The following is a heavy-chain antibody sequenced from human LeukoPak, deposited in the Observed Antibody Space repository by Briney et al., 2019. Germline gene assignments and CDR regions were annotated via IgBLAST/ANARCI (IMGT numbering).Heavy chain of an antibody. CDR1: GLTLSSYA. J-gene: IGHJ6*03. D-gene: IGHD5-18*01. CDR3: ASQYIEVNYYYHMDV. Sequence: GRSLRLSCALSGLTLSSYAMAWVRQPPGKGLEWVSTTNESGVSRYYGDSVKGRFTISRNNSKDTLYLQMNSLRVEDTAVYYCASQYIEVNYYYHMDVWGTGTTVIVSS. CDR2: TNESGVSR. V-gene: IGHV3-23*01.